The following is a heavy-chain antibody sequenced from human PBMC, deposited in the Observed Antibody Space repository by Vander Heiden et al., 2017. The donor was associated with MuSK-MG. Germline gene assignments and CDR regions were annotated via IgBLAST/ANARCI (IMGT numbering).Heavy chain of an antibody. D-gene: IGHD6-6*01. CDR1: GFTFSNYG. J-gene: IGHJ6*01. CDR3: ARGRNRYSSSYTKDSGLEV. Sequence: EVQLLESGGGLVQPGGSLILSCVASGFTFSNYGMSWVRQAAGKGLEWVSGISGSGSAYYADSVKGRLTISRDKSKNTVYGQINSLRAEDTALYYCARGRNRYSSSYTKDSGLEVWGHGTT. CDR2: ISGSGSA. V-gene: IGHV3-23*01.